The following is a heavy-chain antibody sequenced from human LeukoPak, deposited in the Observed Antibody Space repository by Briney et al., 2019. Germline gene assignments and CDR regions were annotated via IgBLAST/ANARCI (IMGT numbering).Heavy chain of an antibody. J-gene: IGHJ4*02. CDR3: ARTKYDFWSGYSRGGSYFDY. CDR2: IYYSGST. V-gene: IGHV4-59*01. CDR1: GGSISSYY. Sequence: SETLSLTCTVSGGSISSYYWSWIRQPPGKGLEWIGYIYYSGSTNYNPSLKSRVTISVDTSKNQFSLKLSSVTAADTAVYYCARTKYDFWSGYSRGGSYFDYWGQGTLVTVSS. D-gene: IGHD3-3*01.